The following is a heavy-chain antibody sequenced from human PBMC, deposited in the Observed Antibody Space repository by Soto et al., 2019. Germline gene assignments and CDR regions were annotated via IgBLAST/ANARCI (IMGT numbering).Heavy chain of an antibody. J-gene: IGHJ4*02. Sequence: QVQLRQWGAGLLKPSETLSLTCAVFGGSFSDYYWTWIRQPPGKGLEWIGEINHSGTTSYNPSLKSLLTISVDTSNNQFSLKLSSVTAADTAVYYCARKPIYHFFAGYYSVDYWGQGTLVTVSS. CDR1: GGSFSDYY. CDR3: ARKPIYHFFAGYYSVDY. D-gene: IGHD3-9*01. V-gene: IGHV4-34*01. CDR2: INHSGTT.